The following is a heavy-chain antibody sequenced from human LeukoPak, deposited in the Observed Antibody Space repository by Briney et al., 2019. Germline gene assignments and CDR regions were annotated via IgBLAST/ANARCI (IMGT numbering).Heavy chain of an antibody. CDR3: VKRAASCFDH. D-gene: IGHD1-26*01. CDR2: ISASGDST. V-gene: IGHV3-23*01. J-gene: IGHJ4*02. Sequence: GGSLRLSCAVSGFTFSSFDMIWVRQTPGKGLEWVSVISASGDSTYYADSVKGRFTISRDNSMKTLYLHLKSLRVEDTAKYYCVKRAASCFDHWGQGTPITVSS. CDR1: GFTFSSFD.